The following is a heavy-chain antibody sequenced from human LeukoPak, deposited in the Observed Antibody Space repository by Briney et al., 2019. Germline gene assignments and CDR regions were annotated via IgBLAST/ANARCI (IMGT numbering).Heavy chain of an antibody. CDR2: IYYSGST. CDR1: GGSISSYY. CDR3: AGGGLWFGESDFNY. J-gene: IGHJ4*02. V-gene: IGHV4-59*01. D-gene: IGHD3-10*01. Sequence: PSETLSLTCTVSGGSISSYYWSWIRQPPGKGLEWIGYIYYSGSTNYNPSLKSRVTISVDTSKNQFSLKLSSVTAADTAVYYCAGGGLWFGESDFNYWGQGTLVTVSS.